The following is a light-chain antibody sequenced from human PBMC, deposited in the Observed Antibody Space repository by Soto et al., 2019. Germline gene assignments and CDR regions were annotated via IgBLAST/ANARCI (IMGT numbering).Light chain of an antibody. CDR1: SSNIGSNT. V-gene: IGLV1-44*01. CDR3: AAWDDSLNAFYV. CDR2: SNN. Sequence: QSVLTQPPSASGTPGQRVTISCSGSSSNIGSNTVNWYQQLPGTAPKLLIYSNNQRPSGVPDRFSCSKSGTSASLAISGLQSEDEADYYCAAWDDSLNAFYVFGTGTKLTVL. J-gene: IGLJ1*01.